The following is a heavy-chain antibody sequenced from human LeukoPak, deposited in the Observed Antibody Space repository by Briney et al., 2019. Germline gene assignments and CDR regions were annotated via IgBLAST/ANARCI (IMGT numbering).Heavy chain of an antibody. Sequence: GGSLRLSCAASGFTFSDYTMNWVRQAPGKGLEWVSAISGSGGSTYYADSVKGRFTISRDNSKNTLYLQMNSLRAEDTAVYYCAKDTNIAAHFDYWGQGTLVTVSS. J-gene: IGHJ4*02. V-gene: IGHV3-23*01. CDR1: GFTFSDYT. CDR2: ISGSGGST. D-gene: IGHD6-13*01. CDR3: AKDTNIAAHFDY.